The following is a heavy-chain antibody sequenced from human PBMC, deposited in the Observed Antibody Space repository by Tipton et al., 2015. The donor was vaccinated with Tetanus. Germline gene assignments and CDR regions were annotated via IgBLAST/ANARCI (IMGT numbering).Heavy chain of an antibody. CDR2: ISGSGDET. V-gene: IGHV3-23*01. J-gene: IGHJ6*02. D-gene: IGHD1-1*01. Sequence: SLRLSCAASGFTFSNFAMNWVRQSPLRGLEWVSGISGSGDETHYADSVKGRFTISRDHAKNTVYLQMNSLRAEDTAVYFCARRSLTNHGLDVWGQGPPVIVS. CDR1: GFTFSNFA. CDR3: ARRSLTNHGLDV.